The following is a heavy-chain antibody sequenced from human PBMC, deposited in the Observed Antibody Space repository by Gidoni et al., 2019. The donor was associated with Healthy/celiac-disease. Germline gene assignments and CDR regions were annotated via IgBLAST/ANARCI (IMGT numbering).Heavy chain of an antibody. J-gene: IGHJ4*02. Sequence: QVQLQESGPGLVKPSETLSLTCAVSGYSLSSACYWGWIRQPPGKGLEWIGSIYHSGSTYYNPSLKSRVTISVDTSKNQFSLKLSSVTAADTAVYCCASIGPHLFGVVTHDFDYWGQGTLVTVSS. CDR3: ASIGPHLFGVVTHDFDY. CDR1: GYSLSSACY. CDR2: IYHSGST. D-gene: IGHD3-3*01. V-gene: IGHV4-38-2*01.